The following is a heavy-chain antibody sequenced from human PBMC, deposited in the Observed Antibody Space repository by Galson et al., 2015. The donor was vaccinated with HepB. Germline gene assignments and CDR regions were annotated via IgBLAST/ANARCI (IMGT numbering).Heavy chain of an antibody. D-gene: IGHD6-13*01. J-gene: IGHJ5*02. Sequence: TLSLTCTVSGGSISSGDYYWSWIRQPPGKGLEWIGYIYYSGSTYYNPSLKSRVTISVDTSKNQFSLKLSSVTAADTAVYYCARDGGTYSSSWPWFDPWGQGTLVTVSS. V-gene: IGHV4-30-4*01. CDR3: ARDGGTYSSSWPWFDP. CDR2: IYYSGST. CDR1: GGSISSGDYY.